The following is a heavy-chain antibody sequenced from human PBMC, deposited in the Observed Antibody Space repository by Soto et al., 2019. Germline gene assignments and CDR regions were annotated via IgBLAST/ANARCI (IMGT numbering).Heavy chain of an antibody. V-gene: IGHV1-69*13. D-gene: IGHD3-3*01. CDR3: ARDLSPTIFGAVIIRGDAFDI. J-gene: IGHJ3*02. CDR2: IIPIFGTA. CDR1: GGTFSSYA. Sequence: ASVKVSCKASGGTFSSYAISWVRQAPGQGLEWMGGIIPIFGTANYAQKFQGRVTITADESTSTAYMELSSLRSEDTAVYYCARDLSPTIFGAVIIRGDAFDIWS.